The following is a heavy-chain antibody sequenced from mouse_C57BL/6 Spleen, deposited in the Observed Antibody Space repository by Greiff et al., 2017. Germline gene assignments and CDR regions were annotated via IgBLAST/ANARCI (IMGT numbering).Heavy chain of an antibody. V-gene: IGHV1-80*01. Sequence: VQLKESGAELVKPGASVKISCKASGYAFSSYWMNWVKQRPGKGLEWIGQIYPGDGDTNYNGKFKGKATLTADKSSSTAYMQLSSLTSEDSAVYFCARSSRGKDFDYWGQGTTLTVSS. CDR3: ARSSRGKDFDY. J-gene: IGHJ2*01. CDR2: IYPGDGDT. CDR1: GYAFSSYW.